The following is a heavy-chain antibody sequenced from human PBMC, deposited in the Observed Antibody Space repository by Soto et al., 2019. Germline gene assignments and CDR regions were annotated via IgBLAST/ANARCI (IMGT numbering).Heavy chain of an antibody. CDR2: IDPSDSYT. V-gene: IGHV5-10-1*01. D-gene: IGHD2-8*01. Sequence: GESLKISCKGSGYSFTSYWISRVRQMPGKGLEWMGRIDPSDSYTNYSPSFQGHVTISADKSISTAYLQWSSLKASDTAMYYCARLGYCTNGVCSKDTDYYYYGMDVWGQGTTVTVSS. CDR1: GYSFTSYW. CDR3: ARLGYCTNGVCSKDTDYYYYGMDV. J-gene: IGHJ6*02.